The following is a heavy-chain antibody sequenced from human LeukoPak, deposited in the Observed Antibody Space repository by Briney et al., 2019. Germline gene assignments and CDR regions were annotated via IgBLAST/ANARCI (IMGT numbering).Heavy chain of an antibody. Sequence: SETLSLTCAVYGGSFSGYYWSWIRQPPGKGLEGIGEINHSGSTNYNPSLKSRVTISVDTSKNQFSLKLSSVTAADTGVYYCARDRYYDSTLNWFDPWGQGTLVTVSS. D-gene: IGHD3-22*01. CDR2: INHSGST. V-gene: IGHV4-34*01. CDR1: GGSFSGYY. J-gene: IGHJ5*02. CDR3: ARDRYYDSTLNWFDP.